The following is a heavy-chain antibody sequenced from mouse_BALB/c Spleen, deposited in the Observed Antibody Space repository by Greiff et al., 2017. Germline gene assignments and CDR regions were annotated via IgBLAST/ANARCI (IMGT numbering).Heavy chain of an antibody. J-gene: IGHJ2*01. CDR3: ARWRDYYFDY. V-gene: IGHV1-14*01. Sequence: VQLQQSGPALVMPGASVQMSCKASGYTFTSYVMHWVEQKPGQGLEWIGYINPYNDGTKYNEKFKGKATLTSDNSSSTAYMELSSLTSEDSAVYYCARWRDYYFDYWGQGTTLTVSS. CDR1: GYTFTSYV. CDR2: INPYNDGT.